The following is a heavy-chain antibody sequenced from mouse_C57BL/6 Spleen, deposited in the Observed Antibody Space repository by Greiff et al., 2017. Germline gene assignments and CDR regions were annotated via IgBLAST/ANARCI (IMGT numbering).Heavy chain of an antibody. V-gene: IGHV1-66*01. CDR1: GYSFTSYY. CDR3: ARSYYYGSSYPSYFDV. D-gene: IGHD1-1*01. J-gene: IGHJ1*03. CDR2: IYPGSGNT. Sequence: QVQLQQSGPELVKPGASVKISCKASGYSFTSYYIHWVKQRPGQGLEWIGWIYPGSGNTKYNEKFKGKATLTADTSSSTAYMQLSSLTSEDSAVYYCARSYYYGSSYPSYFDVWGTGTTVTVSS.